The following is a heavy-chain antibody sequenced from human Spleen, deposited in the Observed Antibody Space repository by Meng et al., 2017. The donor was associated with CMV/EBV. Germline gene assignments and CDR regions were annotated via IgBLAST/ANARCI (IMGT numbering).Heavy chain of an antibody. D-gene: IGHD6-19*01. CDR2: IKNEANSYIT. Sequence: GESLKISCSTSGFTFGDYAMSWVRQAPGKGLEWVGRIKNEANSYITQYAASVKGRFSISRDDSKNSLYLQMTSLRAEDTAVYYCARRGVIALAGTFDYWGQGSLVTVSS. V-gene: IGHV3-72*01. CDR1: GFTFGDYA. CDR3: ARRGVIALAGTFDY. J-gene: IGHJ4*02.